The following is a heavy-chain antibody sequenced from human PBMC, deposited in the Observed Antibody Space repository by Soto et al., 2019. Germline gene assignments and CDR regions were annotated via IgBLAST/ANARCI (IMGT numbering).Heavy chain of an antibody. V-gene: IGHV3-48*01. D-gene: IGHD5-18*01. J-gene: IGHJ4*01. CDR1: GFIFSSYS. CDR3: ARGHSIDY. CDR2: LSGSTDNI. Sequence: EVQLVESGGGLVQPGGSLRLSCAASGFIFSSYSMNWVRQAPGKGLEWLSYLSGSTDNIYYADSVRGRFTISRDNARNSLYLQMNSLRAEDTAVYYCARGHSIDYWGHGTLVTVSS.